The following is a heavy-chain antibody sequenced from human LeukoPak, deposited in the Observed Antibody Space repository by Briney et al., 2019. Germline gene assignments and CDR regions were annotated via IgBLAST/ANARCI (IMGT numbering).Heavy chain of an antibody. V-gene: IGHV1-69*13. CDR2: IIPIFGTA. CDR1: GGTFSSYA. J-gene: IGHJ4*02. Sequence: ASVTVSCKASGGTFSSYAISWVRQAPGQGLEWMGGIIPIFGTANYAQKFQGRVTITADESTSTAYMELSSLRSEDTAVYYCATSDSGSYQGYFDYWGQGTLVTVSS. D-gene: IGHD1-26*01. CDR3: ATSDSGSYQGYFDY.